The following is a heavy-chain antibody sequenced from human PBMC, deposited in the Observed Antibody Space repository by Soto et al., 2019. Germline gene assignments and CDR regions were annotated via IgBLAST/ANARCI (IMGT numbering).Heavy chain of an antibody. CDR3: ARAEVEMATSTQEDY. D-gene: IGHD5-12*01. V-gene: IGHV1-69*01. CDR2: IIPIFGTA. Sequence: QVQLVQSGAEVKKPGSSVTVSCQASGGTFSSYAITWVRQAPGQGLEWMGGIIPIFGTANYAQKFQGRVRITADEATSTAYMELSSLRSEGTAVYYCARAEVEMATSTQEDYWGQGTLVTVSS. J-gene: IGHJ4*02. CDR1: GGTFSSYA.